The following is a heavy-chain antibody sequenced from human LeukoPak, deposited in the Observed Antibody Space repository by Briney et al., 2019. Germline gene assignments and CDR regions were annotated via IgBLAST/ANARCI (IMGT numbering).Heavy chain of an antibody. V-gene: IGHV3-48*02. D-gene: IGHD3-22*01. CDR2: ISRDSGAV. J-gene: IGHJ6*02. CDR3: ARDDWSSGYYFDYYYGMDV. CDR1: GFTFSSYS. Sequence: GGSLRLSCAASGFTFSSYSMNWVRQAPGKGLECIVYISRDSGAVYCADSVKGRFTVSRDNVQNSLALQMNSLRDEDTAVYFCARDDWSSGYYFDYYYGMDVWGQGTTVTVSS.